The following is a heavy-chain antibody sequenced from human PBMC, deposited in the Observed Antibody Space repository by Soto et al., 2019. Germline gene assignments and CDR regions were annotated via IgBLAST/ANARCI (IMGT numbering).Heavy chain of an antibody. Sequence: SVKVSCKASGGTFSNHAISWVRQAPGQGPEWMGGIIPLSGTTNYVQKFQGRVTITADESMTTAYMELSSLRYEDTAVYYCARGPDRSGFYLFDYWGQGTLVTVSS. J-gene: IGHJ4*02. V-gene: IGHV1-69*13. D-gene: IGHD3-22*01. CDR1: GGTFSNHA. CDR2: IIPLSGTT. CDR3: ARGPDRSGFYLFDY.